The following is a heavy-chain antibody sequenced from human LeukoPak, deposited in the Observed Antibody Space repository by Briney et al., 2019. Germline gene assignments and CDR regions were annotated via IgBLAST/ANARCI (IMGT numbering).Heavy chain of an antibody. CDR2: INHSGST. V-gene: IGHV4-34*01. J-gene: IGHJ6*03. CDR3: ARTGVVVETYYYYMDA. D-gene: IGHD2-2*01. CDR1: GGSFSGYY. Sequence: PSETLSLTCAVYGGSFSGYYWSWIRQPPGKGLEWIGEINHSGSTNYNPSLKSRVTISVDTSKNQFSLKLSSVTAADTAVYYCARTGVVVETYYYYMDAWGKGTTVTVSS.